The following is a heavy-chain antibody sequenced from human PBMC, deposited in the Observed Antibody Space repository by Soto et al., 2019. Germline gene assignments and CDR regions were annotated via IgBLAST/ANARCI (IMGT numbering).Heavy chain of an antibody. D-gene: IGHD2-21*02. Sequence: ASVNVSCKASGYTFTGYYMHWVRQAPGQGLEWMGWINPNSGGTNYAQKFQGRVTMTRDTSISTAYMELSRLRSDDTAVYYCARTGVVVVTAIPRSYNWSERWGQKTLVSGSS. CDR2: INPNSGGT. J-gene: IGHJ5*02. CDR1: GYTFTGYY. CDR3: ARTGVVVVTAIPRSYNWSER. V-gene: IGHV1-2*02.